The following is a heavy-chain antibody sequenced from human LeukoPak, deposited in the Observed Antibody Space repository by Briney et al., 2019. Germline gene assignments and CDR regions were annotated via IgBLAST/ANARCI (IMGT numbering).Heavy chain of an antibody. CDR3: ARIINGPYYDFLYYMDV. D-gene: IGHD3-3*01. J-gene: IGHJ6*03. V-gene: IGHV4-39*01. CDR2: IYYSGST. CDR1: GGSINSSSYY. Sequence: SETLSLTCTVSGGSINSSSYYWGWIRQPPGKGLEWIGSIYYSGSTYYNPSLKSRVTISVDTSKNQFSLKLSSVTAADTAVYYCARIINGPYYDFLYYMDVWGKGTTVTVSS.